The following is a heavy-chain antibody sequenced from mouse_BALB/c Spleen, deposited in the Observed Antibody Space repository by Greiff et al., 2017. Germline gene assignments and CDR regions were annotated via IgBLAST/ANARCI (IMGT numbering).Heavy chain of an antibody. V-gene: IGHV1-7*01. D-gene: IGHD2-1*01. J-gene: IGHJ3*01. CDR3: ARGNYGAWFAY. CDR2: INPSTGYT. Sequence: VQLQQSGAELAKPGASVKMSCKASGYTFTSYWMHWVKQRPGQGLEWIRYINPSTGYTEYNQKFKDKATLTADKSSSTAYMQLSSLTSEDSAVYYCARGNYGAWFAYWGQGTLVTVSA. CDR1: GYTFTSYW.